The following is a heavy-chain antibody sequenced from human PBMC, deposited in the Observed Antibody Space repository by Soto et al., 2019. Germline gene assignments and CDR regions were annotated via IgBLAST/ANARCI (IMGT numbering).Heavy chain of an antibody. V-gene: IGHV1-46*01. D-gene: IGHD1-26*01. J-gene: IGHJ4*02. CDR1: GYTFTNYF. Sequence: QVQLVQSGAEVRKPGASVRLSCKASGYTFTNYFFHRVRQAPGQGLEWMGMINPTFGSTSYTQDLQGRVTMTRDTSTGTVYMDLTSLKSEDTAVYYCARERSEQFDYWGQGTLVTVSS. CDR3: ARERSEQFDY. CDR2: INPTFGST.